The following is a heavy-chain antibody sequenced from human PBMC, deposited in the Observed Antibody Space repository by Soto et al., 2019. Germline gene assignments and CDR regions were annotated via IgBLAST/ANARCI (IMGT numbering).Heavy chain of an antibody. D-gene: IGHD1-26*01. J-gene: IGHJ4*02. CDR1: EFTFRNYP. CDR3: ATMAGTYPY. Sequence: PGGSLRLSCVASEFTFRNYPMTWVRQTPGEGLDWVATISHDGSQRYHADSVKGRFTISRDNAKNIVYLQMSSLRAEDTALYYCATMAGTYPYWGQGTLVTVSS. CDR2: ISHDGSQR. V-gene: IGHV3-21*06.